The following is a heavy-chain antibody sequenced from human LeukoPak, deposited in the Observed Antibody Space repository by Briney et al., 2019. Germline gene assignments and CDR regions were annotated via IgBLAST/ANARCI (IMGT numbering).Heavy chain of an antibody. Sequence: GGSLRLSCAVSGFTLGSYWMSWVRQAPGKGLEWVANIKQDGSDKYYVDSVKGRFTVSRDNAQNSLYLQINSLRAEYTAVYYCVRVGRSAFDIWGQGTMVTVSS. V-gene: IGHV3-7*01. CDR2: IKQDGSDK. J-gene: IGHJ3*02. CDR3: VRVGRSAFDI. CDR1: GFTLGSYW.